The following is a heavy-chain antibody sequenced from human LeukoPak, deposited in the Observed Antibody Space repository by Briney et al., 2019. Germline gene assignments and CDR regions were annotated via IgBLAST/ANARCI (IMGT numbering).Heavy chain of an antibody. CDR3: ARGFRLRTRCSGGSCYSTKNWFDP. CDR1: GGSSSGYY. Sequence: SETLSLTCAVYGGSSSGYYWSWIRQPPGKGLEWIGEINHSGSTNYNPSLKSRVTISVDTSKNQFSLKLSSVTAADTAVYYCARGFRLRTRCSGGSCYSTKNWFDPWGQGTLVTVSS. D-gene: IGHD2-15*01. V-gene: IGHV4-34*01. CDR2: INHSGST. J-gene: IGHJ5*02.